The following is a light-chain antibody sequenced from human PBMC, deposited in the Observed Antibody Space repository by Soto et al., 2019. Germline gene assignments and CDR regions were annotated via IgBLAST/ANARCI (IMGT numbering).Light chain of an antibody. CDR3: QQYYSSPVT. CDR2: WAS. J-gene: IGKJ4*01. CDR1: RSLLHSSNNKNY. V-gene: IGKV4-1*01. Sequence: DIVMTQSPGSLAVSPGERATIKCTSSRSLLHSSNNKNYLVWYQQKPGQPPKLLIYWASTRHSGVPERFSGSGSGTEFTLTISSLQTEDAAVYFCQQYYSSPVTFGGGTKVEI.